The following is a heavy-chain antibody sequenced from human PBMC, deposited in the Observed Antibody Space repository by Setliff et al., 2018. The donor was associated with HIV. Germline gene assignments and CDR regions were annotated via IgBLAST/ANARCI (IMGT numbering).Heavy chain of an antibody. CDR2: INPSGGIT. V-gene: IGHV1-46*01. Sequence: GASVKVSCKAPGSTLTNYHMHWVRQAPGQGLEWMGVINPSGGITTYAQKFQGRVTVTKDTSTSTVYMELRSIRSEDTAVYFCASAPLTTVTTGPRYYLDYWGQGTLVTVSS. CDR1: GSTLTNYH. J-gene: IGHJ4*02. CDR3: ASAPLTTVTTGPRYYLDY. D-gene: IGHD4-17*01.